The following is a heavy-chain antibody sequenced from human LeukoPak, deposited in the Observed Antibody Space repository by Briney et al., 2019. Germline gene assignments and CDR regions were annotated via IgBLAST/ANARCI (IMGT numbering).Heavy chain of an antibody. CDR2: ISSSSSYI. V-gene: IGHV3-21*01. CDR3: ARVLPYYDFWSGPSYMDV. J-gene: IGHJ6*03. D-gene: IGHD3-3*01. Sequence: KPGGSLRLSCAASGFIFSSYWMSWVRQAPGKGLEWVSSISSSSSYIFHADSVKGRFTISRDNAKNSLYLQMNSLRAEDTAVYYCARVLPYYDFWSGPSYMDVWGKGTTVTVSS. CDR1: GFIFSSYW.